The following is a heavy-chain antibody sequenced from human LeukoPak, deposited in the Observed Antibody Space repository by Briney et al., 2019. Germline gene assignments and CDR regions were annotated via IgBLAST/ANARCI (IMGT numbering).Heavy chain of an antibody. CDR2: IYYSGIT. Sequence: SATPSLTCPVSGGSVSSSSYYCGRIRQPPGKGLEWIGSIYYSGITYYTPSLKSRITISVDTSKNQFSLKLISVTAADTAVYYCARHNRAGYCSGGSRYSDYWGQGTLVTVSS. CDR3: ARHNRAGYCSGGSRYSDY. V-gene: IGHV4-39*01. D-gene: IGHD2-15*01. J-gene: IGHJ4*02. CDR1: GGSVSSSSYY.